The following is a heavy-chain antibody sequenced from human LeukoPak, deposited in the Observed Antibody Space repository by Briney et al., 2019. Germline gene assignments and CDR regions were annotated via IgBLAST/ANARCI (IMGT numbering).Heavy chain of an antibody. CDR1: GGTFSSYA. D-gene: IGHD3-10*01. J-gene: IGHJ5*02. Sequence: SVKVSCKASGGTFSSYAISWVRQAPGQGLEWMGGIIPIFGTANYAQKFQGRVTITADKSTSTAYMELSSLRSEDTAVYYCARAEVEDYYGSGSSNWFDPWGQGTLVTVSS. V-gene: IGHV1-69*06. CDR2: IIPIFGTA. CDR3: ARAEVEDYYGSGSSNWFDP.